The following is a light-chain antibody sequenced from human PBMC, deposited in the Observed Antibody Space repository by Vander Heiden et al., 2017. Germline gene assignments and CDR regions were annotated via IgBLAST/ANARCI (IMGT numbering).Light chain of an antibody. CDR2: LGS. CDR1: QSLLHNNGYNY. J-gene: IGKJ1*01. Sequence: DIVMTQSPLPLPVTPGEPASLSCRSSQSLLHNNGYNYLDWYLQKPGQSPQLLIYLGSNRASGVPDRFSGSGSGTDFTLKISRVEAEDVGVYYCMQALQTPRTFGQGTNVDIK. CDR3: MQALQTPRT. V-gene: IGKV2-28*01.